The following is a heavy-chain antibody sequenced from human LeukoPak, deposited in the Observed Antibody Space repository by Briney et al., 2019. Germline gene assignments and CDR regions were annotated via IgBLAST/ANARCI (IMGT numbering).Heavy chain of an antibody. Sequence: PGGSLRLSCAASGFTFSSYWMSWVRQAPGKGLEWVANIKQDGSEKYYVDSVKGRFTISRDNAKNSLYLQMNSLRVEDTAVYYCARAYSYSYSTFSFDYWGQGTLVTVSS. CDR2: IKQDGSEK. J-gene: IGHJ4*02. CDR3: ARAYSYSYSTFSFDY. V-gene: IGHV3-7*01. CDR1: GFTFSSYW. D-gene: IGHD3-16*01.